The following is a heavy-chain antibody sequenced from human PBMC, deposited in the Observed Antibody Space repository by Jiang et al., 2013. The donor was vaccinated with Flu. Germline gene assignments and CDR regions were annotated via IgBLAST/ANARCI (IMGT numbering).Heavy chain of an antibody. D-gene: IGHD3-10*01. V-gene: IGHV4-39*01. Sequence: GSTYYNPSLKSRVTISVDTSKNQFSLKLSSVTAADTAVYYCARHYVGEEYYGSGAVIDYWGQGTLVTVSS. CDR3: ARHYVGEEYYGSGAVIDY. J-gene: IGHJ4*02. CDR2: GST.